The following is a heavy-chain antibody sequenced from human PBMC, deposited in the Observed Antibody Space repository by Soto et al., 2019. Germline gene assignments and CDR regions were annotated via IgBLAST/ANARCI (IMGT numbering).Heavy chain of an antibody. CDR3: ATSSESGFDP. Sequence: QLQLVQSGAEVERPGASVRVSCKAYGYPFSKYGISWIRQAPGQGLEWMGWIKPDNGDTNYAQKFQGRVTMTTDTSSNTAYMELRSLISDDTAVYYCATSSESGFDPWGQGTLVSVSS. CDR2: IKPDNGDT. J-gene: IGHJ5*02. CDR1: GYPFSKYG. V-gene: IGHV1-18*04.